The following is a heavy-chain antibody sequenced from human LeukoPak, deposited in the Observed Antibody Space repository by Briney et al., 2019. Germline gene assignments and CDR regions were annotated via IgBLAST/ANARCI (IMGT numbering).Heavy chain of an antibody. Sequence: KPSETLSLTCTVSGGSISSYYWSWIRQPPGKGLEWIGYIYYSGSTNYNPSLKSRVTISVDTSKNQFSLKLSSVTAADTAVYYCARHCSSTSCYSRWYFDLWGRGTLVTVSS. V-gene: IGHV4-59*08. CDR1: GGSISSYY. J-gene: IGHJ2*01. CDR3: ARHCSSTSCYSRWYFDL. CDR2: IYYSGST. D-gene: IGHD2-2*01.